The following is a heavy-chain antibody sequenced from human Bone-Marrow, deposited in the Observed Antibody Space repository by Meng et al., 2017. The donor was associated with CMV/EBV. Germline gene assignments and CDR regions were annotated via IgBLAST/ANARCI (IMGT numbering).Heavy chain of an antibody. Sequence: ASVEVACKASGYTFTGYYMHWVRQAPGQGLEWMGWINPNSGGTNYAQKFQGRVTMTRDTSISTAYMELSRLRSDDTAVYYCARDAGRLFGVFHIDYWGQATLVTVAS. CDR3: ARDAGRLFGVFHIDY. D-gene: IGHD3-3*01. V-gene: IGHV1-2*02. CDR2: INPNSGGT. J-gene: IGHJ4*02. CDR1: GYTFTGYY.